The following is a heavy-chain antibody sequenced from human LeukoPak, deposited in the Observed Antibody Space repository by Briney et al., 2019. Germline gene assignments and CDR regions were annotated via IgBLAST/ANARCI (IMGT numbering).Heavy chain of an antibody. J-gene: IGHJ4*02. CDR1: GGSISISDW. V-gene: IGHV4-4*02. Sequence: RASGTLSLTCGVSGGSISISDWWCWVRQPPGKGLEWIGEIYHTGSTNYNPSLKSRVTISVDKSKNQFSLKLSSVTAADTAVYYCARGGGKADNWGQGILVTVSS. CDR2: IYHTGST. D-gene: IGHD4-23*01. CDR3: ARGGGKADN.